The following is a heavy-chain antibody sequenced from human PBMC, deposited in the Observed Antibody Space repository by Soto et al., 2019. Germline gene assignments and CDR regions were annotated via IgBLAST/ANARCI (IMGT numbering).Heavy chain of an antibody. V-gene: IGHV3-7*05. CDR3: ARARRDGYTGYALDV. J-gene: IGHJ6*02. Sequence: PGGSLRLSCAGSGFTFSSYWMSWVRQAPGKGLGWVADIKQGESENSYVESVKGRFTISRDNAKNSLYLQMTSLRAEDTAVYYCARARRDGYTGYALDVWGQGTTVTVSS. D-gene: IGHD5-12*01. CDR2: IKQGESEN. CDR1: GFTFSSYW.